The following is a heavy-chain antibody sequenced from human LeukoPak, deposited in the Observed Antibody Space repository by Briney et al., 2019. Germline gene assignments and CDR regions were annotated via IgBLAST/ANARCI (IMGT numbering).Heavy chain of an antibody. D-gene: IGHD6-19*01. Sequence: SETLSLTCTVPGGSISSYYWSWIRQPPGKGLEWIGPIYYSGSTNYNPSLKSRVTISVDTSKNQFSLKLSSVTAADTAVYYCAREVAVGNYYYGMDVWGQGTTVTVSS. CDR3: AREVAVGNYYYGMDV. V-gene: IGHV4-59*01. CDR2: IYYSGST. J-gene: IGHJ6*02. CDR1: GGSISSYY.